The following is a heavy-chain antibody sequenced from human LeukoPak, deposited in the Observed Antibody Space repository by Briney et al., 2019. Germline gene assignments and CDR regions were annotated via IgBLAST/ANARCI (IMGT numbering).Heavy chain of an antibody. D-gene: IGHD2-2*01. CDR2: IIGGGGST. CDR1: GFTFSSNG. CDR3: AHGAMYQLDY. Sequence: PGGSLRLSCAASGFTFSSNGMTWVRQAPGKGLEWVSGIIGGGGSTYYADSVKGRFTISGDNSRNTLFLQMNSLRAEDTAVYYCAHGAMYQLDYWGQGTLVTVSS. V-gene: IGHV3-23*01. J-gene: IGHJ4*02.